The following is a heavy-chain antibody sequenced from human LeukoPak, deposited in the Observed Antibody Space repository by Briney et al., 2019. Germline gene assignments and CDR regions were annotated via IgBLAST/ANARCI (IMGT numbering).Heavy chain of an antibody. CDR2: IMWDSGTI. V-gene: IGHV3-9*01. CDR1: GFTFSSYW. Sequence: GGSLRLSCAASGFTFSSYWMHWVRQAPGKGLEWVSGIMWDSGTIGYADSVKGRFTTSRDNAENSLYLQMNSLRPEDTAFYYCTKDILPGGLGYWGQGTLVTVSS. J-gene: IGHJ4*02. D-gene: IGHD3-10*01. CDR3: TKDILPGGLGY.